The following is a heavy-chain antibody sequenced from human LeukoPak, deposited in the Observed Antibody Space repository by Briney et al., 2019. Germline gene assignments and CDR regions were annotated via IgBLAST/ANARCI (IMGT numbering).Heavy chain of an antibody. CDR3: AKDLKQLRMSGETGIVGATLFDY. CDR1: GFTFSNYA. CDR2: ISSNGGST. Sequence: GGSLRLSCAASGFTFSNYAMHWVRQAPGKGLEYVSGISSNGGSTFYASSVKGRFTISRDNSKNTLYLQMNSLRAEDTAVYYCAKDLKQLRMSGETGIVGATLFDYWGQGTLVTVSS. D-gene: IGHD1-26*01. V-gene: IGHV3-64*01. J-gene: IGHJ4*02.